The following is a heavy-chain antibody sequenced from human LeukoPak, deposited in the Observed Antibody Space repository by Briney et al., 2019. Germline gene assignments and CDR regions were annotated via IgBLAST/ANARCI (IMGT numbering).Heavy chain of an antibody. J-gene: IGHJ3*02. CDR2: FDPEDVDI. V-gene: IGHV1-24*01. Sequence: ASVKVSCKVSGYTLSELSIHWVRQVPGKGFTWMGGFDPEDVDIAYAQNFQGRVTMTEDTSTDTAYMELSSLTSEDTALYYCASGFHGRDPFNDDFFDIWGKGTLVTFSS. D-gene: IGHD2-21*01. CDR3: ASGFHGRDPFNDDFFDI. CDR1: GYTLSELS.